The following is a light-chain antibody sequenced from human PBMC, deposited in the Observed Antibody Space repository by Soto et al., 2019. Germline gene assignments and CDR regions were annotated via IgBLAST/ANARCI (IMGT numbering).Light chain of an antibody. J-gene: IGLJ1*01. CDR1: SSDVGSYNL. Sequence: QSALPQPASVSGSPGQSITISCTGTSSDVGSYNLVSWYQQHPGKAPKLMIYEGSKRPSGVSNRFSGYKSGNTASLTISGLQAEDEAEYVCCSYAGSSTHVFGTGTKLTVL. CDR2: EGS. V-gene: IGLV2-23*01. CDR3: CSYAGSSTHV.